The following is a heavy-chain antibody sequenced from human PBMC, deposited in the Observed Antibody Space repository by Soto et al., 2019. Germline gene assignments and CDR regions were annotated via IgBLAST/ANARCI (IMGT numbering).Heavy chain of an antibody. V-gene: IGHV4-59*01. CDR1: GASISSYF. CDR2: IYDSGSN. J-gene: IGHJ3*02. Sequence: QVQLQESGPGLVRPSETLSLTCTVSGASISSYFWSWIRQSPGKGLEWLGYIYDSGSNNYNPSLKSRVTISGDTPKNQFPLKLSSLTAADTAVYYCARPDVLTGSAFDIWGQGTMVTVSS. D-gene: IGHD3-9*01. CDR3: ARPDVLTGSAFDI.